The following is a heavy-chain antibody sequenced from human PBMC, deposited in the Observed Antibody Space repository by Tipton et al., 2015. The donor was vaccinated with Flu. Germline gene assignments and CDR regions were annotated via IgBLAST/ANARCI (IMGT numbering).Heavy chain of an antibody. V-gene: IGHV4-38-2*01. CDR1: GDSIGSNYF. CDR3: ARRDYSNYVSEPRNWFDL. J-gene: IGHJ5*02. CDR2: VHRSGNG. Sequence: TLSLTCSVSGDSIGSNYFWAWIRQPPGKGLEWVANVHRSGNGYYDPSLRSRVTISVDTSRNQFSLKMSSVTAADTAVYYCARRDYSNYVSEPRNWFDLWGQGTPVTVSS. D-gene: IGHD4-11*01.